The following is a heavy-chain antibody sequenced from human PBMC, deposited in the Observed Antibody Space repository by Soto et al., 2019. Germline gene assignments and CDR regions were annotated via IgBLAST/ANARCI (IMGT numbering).Heavy chain of an antibody. CDR3: ARAVGDPLYYLDY. CDR2: TDYSGNT. Sequence: QVQLRESGPGLVRPSETLSLTCTVSSDSISSYYWIWIRQSPGKGLEWIGYTDYSGNTNYNPSLKSRVTISGDTSKNQFSLRLSSVTAADTAVHYCARAVGDPLYYLDYWGQGTLVTVSS. J-gene: IGHJ4*02. V-gene: IGHV4-59*08. D-gene: IGHD6-19*01. CDR1: SDSISSYY.